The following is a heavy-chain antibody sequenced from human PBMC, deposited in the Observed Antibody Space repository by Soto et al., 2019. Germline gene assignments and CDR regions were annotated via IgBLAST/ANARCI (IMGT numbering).Heavy chain of an antibody. CDR2: IIPIFGTA. CDR3: ARAPSNYDSSGYPDY. J-gene: IGHJ4*02. V-gene: IGHV1-69*13. Sequence: SVKVSCKASGGTFSSYAISWVRQAPGQGLEWMGGIIPIFGTANYAQKFQGRVTITADESTSTAYMELSSLRSEDTAVYYCARAPSNYDSSGYPDYWGQGTLVTVSS. CDR1: GGTFSSYA. D-gene: IGHD3-22*01.